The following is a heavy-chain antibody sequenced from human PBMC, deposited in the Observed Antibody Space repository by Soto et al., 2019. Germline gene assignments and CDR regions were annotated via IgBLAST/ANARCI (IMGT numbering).Heavy chain of an antibody. J-gene: IGHJ4*02. CDR1: GFTFSSYA. Sequence: GGSLRLSCAASGFTFSSYAMSWVRQAPGKGLEWVSAISGSGGSTYYADSVKGRFTISRDNSKNTLYLQMNSLRAEDTAVYYCAKDPTSRGYSYGYIDYWGQGTLVTVSS. CDR2: ISGSGGST. V-gene: IGHV3-23*01. CDR3: AKDPTSRGYSYGYIDY. D-gene: IGHD5-18*01.